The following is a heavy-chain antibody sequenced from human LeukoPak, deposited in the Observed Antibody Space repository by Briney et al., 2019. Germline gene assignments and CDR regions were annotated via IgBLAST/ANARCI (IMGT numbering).Heavy chain of an antibody. J-gene: IGHJ4*02. Sequence: GGSLRLSCAVSGFTFSRNSMNWVRQAPGKGLEWVSSISTSSSYIYYADSVKGRFTISRDNARNSLYLQMNSLRAEDTAAYYCARGGVGVTLISWSDYWGQGTLVTVSS. CDR2: ISTSSSYI. CDR1: GFTFSRNS. V-gene: IGHV3-21*01. CDR3: ARGGVGVTLISWSDY. D-gene: IGHD1-26*01.